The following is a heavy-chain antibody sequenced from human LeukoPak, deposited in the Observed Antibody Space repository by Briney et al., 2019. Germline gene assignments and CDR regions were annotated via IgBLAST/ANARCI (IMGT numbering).Heavy chain of an antibody. CDR2: ISSSSSTI. V-gene: IGHV3-48*01. D-gene: IGHD2-15*01. CDR3: ARDRLSYCSGGSCYQPFDY. J-gene: IGHJ4*02. Sequence: GGSLRLSCAASGFTFSSYSMNWVRQAPGKGLEWVSYISSSSSTIYYADSVKGRFTISRDNAKNSLYLQMNSLRAEDTAVYYCARDRLSYCSGGSCYQPFDYWGQGTLVTVSS. CDR1: GFTFSSYS.